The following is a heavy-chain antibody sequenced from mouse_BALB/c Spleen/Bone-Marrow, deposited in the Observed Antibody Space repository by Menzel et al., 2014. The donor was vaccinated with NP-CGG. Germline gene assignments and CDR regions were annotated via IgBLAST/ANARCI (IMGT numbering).Heavy chain of an antibody. Sequence: VQLQQPGPELVKPGASVKISCKPSGYSFAGYFIHWVKQSHVKSLEWIGYINPYNGATNYNQNFKDKASLTVDKSSSTAYMELHSLTSEDSAVYYCARRRGNYEVDYWGQGTSVTVSS. D-gene: IGHD2-1*01. CDR1: GYSFAGYF. J-gene: IGHJ4*01. CDR2: INPYNGAT. CDR3: ARRRGNYEVDY. V-gene: IGHV1-31*01.